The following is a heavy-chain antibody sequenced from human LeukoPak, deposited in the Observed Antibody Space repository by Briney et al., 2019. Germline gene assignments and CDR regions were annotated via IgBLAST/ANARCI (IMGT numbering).Heavy chain of an antibody. V-gene: IGHV4-34*01. D-gene: IGHD3-16*01. CDR1: GGSFSGYY. CDR2: INHSGST. Sequence: PSETLSLTCAVYGGSFSGYYWSWIRQPPGKGLEWIGEINHSGSTTYNPSLKSRVTISVDTSKNQFSLKLSSVTAADTAVYYCARVGDYALKDWGQGTLVTVSS. J-gene: IGHJ4*02. CDR3: ARVGDYALKD.